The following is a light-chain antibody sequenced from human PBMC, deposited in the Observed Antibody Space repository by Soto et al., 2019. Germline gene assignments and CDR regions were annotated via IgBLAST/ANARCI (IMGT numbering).Light chain of an antibody. CDR1: SSDIGHYDY. J-gene: IGLJ1*01. Sequence: SVLTQPASVSGSPGQSITISCHGTSSDIGHYDYVSWYQQHPGKAPKLMIYHVTYRPSGVSNRYSGSKSGNSASLTISGLQADDEADYYCCSLTTSHTYVFGSGTKVTVL. CDR3: CSLTTSHTYV. V-gene: IGLV2-14*03. CDR2: HVT.